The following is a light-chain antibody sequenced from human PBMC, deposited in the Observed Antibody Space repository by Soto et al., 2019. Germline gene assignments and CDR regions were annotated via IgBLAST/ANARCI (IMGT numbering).Light chain of an antibody. J-gene: IGLJ3*02. CDR1: SSDVGAYNR. CDR2: EVS. V-gene: IGLV2-14*01. Sequence: QSALTQPASVSGSPGQSITISCTGTSSDVGAYNRVSWSQQHPGNAPKLMIYEVSNRPSGVSDRFSGSKSGNTASLTISGLQPEDEAHYYCTSFTSSNTWVFGGGTKPTVL. CDR3: TSFTSSNTWV.